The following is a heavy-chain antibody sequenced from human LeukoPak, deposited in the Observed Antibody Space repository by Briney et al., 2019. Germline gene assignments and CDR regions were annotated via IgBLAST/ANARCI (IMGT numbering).Heavy chain of an antibody. CDR1: GGSISGYF. J-gene: IGHJ6*03. Sequence: SETLSLTCTISGGSISGYFGTWIRQTSGKGLEWIGYIHTIETKYNPSLQSRVSMSIDTSKNQFSLNLRSVTAADTAVYYCARGLRDEERYYKYYYMDVWGKGTTVTVSS. CDR2: IHTIET. D-gene: IGHD3-22*01. V-gene: IGHV4-4*09. CDR3: ARGLRDEERYYKYYYMDV.